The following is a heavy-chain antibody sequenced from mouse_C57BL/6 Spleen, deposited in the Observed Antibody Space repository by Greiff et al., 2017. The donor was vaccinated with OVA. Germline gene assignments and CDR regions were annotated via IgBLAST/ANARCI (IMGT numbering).Heavy chain of an antibody. CDR1: GYTFTSYW. Sequence: QVQLQQSGAELVKPGASVKLSCKASGYTFTSYWMQWVKQRPGQGLEWIGEIDPSDSYTNYNQKFKGKATLTVDTSSSTAYMQLSSLTSEDSAVYYCARWGGMDYWGQGTSVTVSS. CDR2: IDPSDSYT. J-gene: IGHJ4*01. V-gene: IGHV1-50*01. CDR3: ARWGGMDY.